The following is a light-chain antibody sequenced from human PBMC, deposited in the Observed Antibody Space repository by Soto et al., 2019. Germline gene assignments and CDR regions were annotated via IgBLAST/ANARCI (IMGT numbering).Light chain of an antibody. V-gene: IGKV3-20*01. CDR1: QTVRTNY. J-gene: IGKJ4*01. CDR2: GAS. CDR3: QQYSDSPLT. Sequence: EIVLTQSPGTLSLSPGERATLSCRASQTVRTNYLAWFQHKPGQAPRPLIYGASSRATGIPDRFSGSGSGTDFTVTINRLEPEDFAVYFCQQYSDSPLTFGGGTKVEIK.